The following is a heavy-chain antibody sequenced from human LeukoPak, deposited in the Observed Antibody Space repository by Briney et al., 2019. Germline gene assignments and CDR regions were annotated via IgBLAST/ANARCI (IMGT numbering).Heavy chain of an antibody. Sequence: PGGSLRLSCAASRFTFSSYSMNWVRQPPGKGLEWVSSICNSSTYTYYADSVNGRFTISRDNAKNSLYLQMNSLRAEDTAVYYCARDGHSRSEDYWGQGPLVTVSS. D-gene: IGHD4-11*01. CDR2: ICNSSTYT. V-gene: IGHV3-21*01. CDR1: RFTFSSYS. CDR3: ARDGHSRSEDY. J-gene: IGHJ4*02.